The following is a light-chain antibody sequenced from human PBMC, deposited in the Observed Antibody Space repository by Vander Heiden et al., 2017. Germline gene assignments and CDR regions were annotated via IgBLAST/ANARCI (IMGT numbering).Light chain of an antibody. CDR3: QQRSNWPPIT. CDR2: DAS. V-gene: IGKV3-11*01. Sequence: IVLTQFPATLSLSPGERATLSYRASQRVSSYLAWYQQKPGQAPRLLIYDASNRATGIPARFSGSGSRTDFTLTISSQEPEDFAVYYCQQRSNWPPITFGQGTQLEIK. CDR1: QRVSSY. J-gene: IGKJ5*01.